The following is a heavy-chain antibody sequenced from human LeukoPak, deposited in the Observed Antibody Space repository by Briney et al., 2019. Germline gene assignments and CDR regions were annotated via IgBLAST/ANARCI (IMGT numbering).Heavy chain of an antibody. J-gene: IGHJ4*02. CDR3: ARVTDCGGGCYDY. V-gene: IGHV1-69*01. Sequence: ASVKVSCKASGGTFSSYAISWVRQAPGQGLEWMGGIIPIFGTANYAQKSQGRVTITADESTSTAYMQLSSLRSEDTAVYYCARVTDCGGGCYDYWGQGTLVTVSS. D-gene: IGHD2-21*02. CDR2: IIPIFGTA. CDR1: GGTFSSYA.